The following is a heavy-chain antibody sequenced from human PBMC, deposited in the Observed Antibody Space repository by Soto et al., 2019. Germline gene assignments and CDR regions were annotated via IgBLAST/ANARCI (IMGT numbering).Heavy chain of an antibody. CDR3: ARLSGDWTTLL. V-gene: IGHV4-59*08. D-gene: IGHD2-21*02. CDR2: IYYSGST. J-gene: IGHJ4*02. CDR1: GGSISSYY. Sequence: SETLSLTCTVSGGSISSYYWSWIRQPPGKGLEWIGYIYYSGSTNYNPSLKSRVTISVDTSKNQFSLKLSSVTAADTAVYYCARLSGDWTTLLWGRGTLVTVSS.